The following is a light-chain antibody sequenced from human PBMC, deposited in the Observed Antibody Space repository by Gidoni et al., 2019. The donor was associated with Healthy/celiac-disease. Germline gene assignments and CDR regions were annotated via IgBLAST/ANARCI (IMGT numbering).Light chain of an antibody. V-gene: IGLV3-25*02. CDR2: KDS. Sequence: SYELTQPPSVSVSPGQTARITCSGDALPKQYAYGYQQKPGQAPVLVIYKDSERPSGIPERFSGSRSGTTVTLTISGVQAEDEADYYCQSADSSGTYPGVVFGGGTKLTVL. CDR3: QSADSSGTYPGVV. CDR1: ALPKQY. J-gene: IGLJ2*01.